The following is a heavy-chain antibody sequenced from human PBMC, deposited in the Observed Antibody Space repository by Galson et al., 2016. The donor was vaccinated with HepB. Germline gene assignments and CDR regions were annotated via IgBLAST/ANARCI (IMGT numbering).Heavy chain of an antibody. CDR1: GFNIRDYS. Sequence: SLRLSCAASGFNIRDYSMNWLRQAPGKGLEWVSHIEGDANHIHYRHSLKGRFTISGDIAKNSLYLEVSGLGAEDTAVYYCARGHCGSTNCHLYFDYWGQGTLVTVSS. CDR2: IEGDANHI. V-gene: IGHV3-21*01. CDR3: ARGHCGSTNCHLYFDY. D-gene: IGHD2-2*01. J-gene: IGHJ4*01.